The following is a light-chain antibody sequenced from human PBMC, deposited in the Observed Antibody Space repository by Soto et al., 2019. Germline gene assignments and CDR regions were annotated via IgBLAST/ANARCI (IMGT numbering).Light chain of an antibody. CDR3: QQYDNLPPKIP. Sequence: DIQMTQSPSSLSASVGDRVTITCQASQDITNSLNWYQQKPGKAPKLLIYDASNLETGVPSRFSGSGSGTDFTFTISSLQPEDIATYYCQQYDNLPPKIPFGQGTRLDIK. V-gene: IGKV1-33*01. CDR2: DAS. CDR1: QDITNS. J-gene: IGKJ5*01.